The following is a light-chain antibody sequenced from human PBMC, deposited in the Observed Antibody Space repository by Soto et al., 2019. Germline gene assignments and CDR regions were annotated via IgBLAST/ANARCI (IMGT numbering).Light chain of an antibody. CDR3: HQYGTVPWT. V-gene: IGKV3-20*01. J-gene: IGKJ1*01. Sequence: EIVLTQSPGTLSLSPGGRATLSCRATETISNNFLAWYQQKPGQAPRLLIYGASNRATGIPDRFSGSGSGTDFTLTISRLEPEDFAVYYCHQYGTVPWTFGRGTKVDIK. CDR2: GAS. CDR1: ETISNNF.